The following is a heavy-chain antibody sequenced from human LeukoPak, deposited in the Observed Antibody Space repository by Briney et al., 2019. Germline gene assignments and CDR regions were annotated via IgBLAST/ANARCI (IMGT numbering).Heavy chain of an antibody. CDR2: ISGSGGST. J-gene: IGHJ3*02. Sequence: PGGTLRLSCAASGFTFSSYGMSWVRQAPGEGLEWVSAISGSGGSTYYADSVKGRFTISRDNAKNSLYLQMNSLRAEDTAVYYCARPYGDSDAFDIWGQGTMVTVSS. CDR3: ARPYGDSDAFDI. CDR1: GFTFSSYG. D-gene: IGHD4-17*01. V-gene: IGHV3-23*01.